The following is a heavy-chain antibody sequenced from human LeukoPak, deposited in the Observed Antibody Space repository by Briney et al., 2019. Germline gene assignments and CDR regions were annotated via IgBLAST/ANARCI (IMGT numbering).Heavy chain of an antibody. J-gene: IGHJ4*02. CDR2: ISTSSSYI. CDR3: ARGRSGSYYAFDY. V-gene: IGHV3-21*01. CDR1: GFTFSRNS. D-gene: IGHD1-26*01. Sequence: PGGSLRLSCAASGFTFSRNSMNWVRQGPGKGLEWVSSISTSSSYIDYADSVKGRFTISRDNAKNSLFLQMNSLRAEDTAVYYCARGRSGSYYAFDYWGQGTLVTVSS.